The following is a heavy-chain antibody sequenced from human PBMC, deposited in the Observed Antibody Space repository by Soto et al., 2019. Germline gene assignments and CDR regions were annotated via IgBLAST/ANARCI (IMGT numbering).Heavy chain of an antibody. Sequence: QITLKESGPTLVKPTQTLTLTCTFSGFSLSTIAVGVGWIRQPPGKALEWVALIYWNDDQRYSPSLQNRLTIPKETPKNKVVLKMTTRDPVATATYYCAPTHIIETPSGHNWFDPWAREPWSPSPQ. CDR2: IYWNDDQ. V-gene: IGHV2-5*01. J-gene: IGHJ5*02. CDR1: GFSLSTIAVG. D-gene: IGHD1-7*01. CDR3: APTHIIETPSGHNWFDP.